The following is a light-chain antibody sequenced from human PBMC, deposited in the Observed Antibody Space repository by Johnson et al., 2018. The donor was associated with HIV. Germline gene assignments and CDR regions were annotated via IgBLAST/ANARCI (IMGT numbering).Light chain of an antibody. J-gene: IGLJ1*01. CDR2: ENN. V-gene: IGLV1-51*01. CDR3: GTLDRSLILYV. CDR1: SSNIGNNY. Sequence: QSVLTQPPSVSAAPGQKVTISCSGSSSNIGNNYVSWYQQLPGTAPKLLIYENNKRPSVFPDRFSGSKSGTSATLGITSLQTGDEADYSCGTLDRSLILYVFGTGTKVTVL.